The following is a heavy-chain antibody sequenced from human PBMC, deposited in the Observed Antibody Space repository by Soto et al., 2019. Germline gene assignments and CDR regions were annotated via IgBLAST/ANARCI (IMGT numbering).Heavy chain of an antibody. CDR1: GFTFSDYY. V-gene: IGHV3-11*01. CDR2: ISSSGSTV. CDR3: ARLGSSSTFSLDY. J-gene: IGHJ4*02. D-gene: IGHD3-3*02. Sequence: HVQLVESGGGLVKPGGSLRLSCAASGFTFSDYYMTWIRQAPGKGLEWISYISSSGSTVNYAGSVKGRCTISRDNSKNSLYLQMNSLTAEDTAVYYCARLGSSSTFSLDYWGQGTLVTVSS.